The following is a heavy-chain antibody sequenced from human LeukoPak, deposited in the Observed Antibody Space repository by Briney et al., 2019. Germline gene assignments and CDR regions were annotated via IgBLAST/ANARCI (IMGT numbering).Heavy chain of an antibody. CDR2: INHSGST. CDR1: GGSFSGYY. V-gene: IGHV4-34*01. CDR3: SRRALTYYYGSGSYYNH. Sequence: SETLSLTCAVYGGSFSGYYWSWIRQPPGKGLEWIGEINHSGSTNYNPSLKSRVTIPVDTSKNQFSLKLSSVTAADTAVYYCSRRALTYYYGSGSYYNHWGQGTLVTVSS. J-gene: IGHJ5*02. D-gene: IGHD3-10*01.